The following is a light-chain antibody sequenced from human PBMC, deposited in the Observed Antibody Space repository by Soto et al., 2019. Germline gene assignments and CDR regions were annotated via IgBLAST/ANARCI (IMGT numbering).Light chain of an antibody. V-gene: IGKV1-5*03. CDR3: QQYYSYPYT. CDR2: KAS. Sequence: DIQLTQSPSTLSASVGDRVTITCRASQSINIWLAWYQQKPGKAPKLLMYKASSLEGGVPSTFSGSGSGTEFTLSISSLQPDDLATYYCQQYYSYPYTFGQGTKLEI. J-gene: IGKJ2*01. CDR1: QSINIW.